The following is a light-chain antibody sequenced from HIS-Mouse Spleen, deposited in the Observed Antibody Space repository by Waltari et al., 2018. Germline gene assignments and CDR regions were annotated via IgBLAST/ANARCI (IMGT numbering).Light chain of an antibody. CDR3: QVWDSSSDHVV. Sequence: SYVLTQPPSVSVAPGKTARITCGGNNIGRKSVHWSQQKPGQAPVLVVYDDSDRPSGIPERFSGSNSGNTATLTISRVEAGDEADYYCQVWDSSSDHVVFGGGTKLTVL. J-gene: IGLJ2*01. CDR1: NIGRKS. V-gene: IGLV3-21*03. CDR2: DDS.